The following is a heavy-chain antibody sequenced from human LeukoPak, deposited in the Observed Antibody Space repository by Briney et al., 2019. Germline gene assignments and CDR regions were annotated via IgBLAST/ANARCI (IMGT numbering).Heavy chain of an antibody. V-gene: IGHV4-61*02. CDR3: ASRKLGNDY. D-gene: IGHD7-27*01. CDR1: GASISSGNDY. J-gene: IGHJ4*02. Sequence: SETLSLTCTVSGASISSGNDYWSWIRQPAGKGLEWIGRVYTGGSTDYNPSLKSRVTLSVDTSKNQFSLKLISVTAADTAVYYCASRKLGNDYWGQGTLVTVSS. CDR2: VYTGGST.